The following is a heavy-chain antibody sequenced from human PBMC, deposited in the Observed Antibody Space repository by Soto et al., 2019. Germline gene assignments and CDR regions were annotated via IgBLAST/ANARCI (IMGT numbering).Heavy chain of an antibody. V-gene: IGHV1-18*01. CDR2: ISLYSDTT. J-gene: IGHJ5*02. CDR3: ARVVPGAEAWFGP. CDR1: GYTFSNYG. Sequence: QVQLVQSGGEVKRPGASVKVSCKTSGYTFSNYGITWVRQAPGQRLEWLGWISLYSDTTNYAQKFQSRVYMTADTSTTTAYMELRSLRSDDTAVYYCARVVPGAEAWFGPWGQGTLVTVSS.